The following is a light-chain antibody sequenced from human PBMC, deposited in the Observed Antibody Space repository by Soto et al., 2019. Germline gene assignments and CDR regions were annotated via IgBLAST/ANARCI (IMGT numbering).Light chain of an antibody. CDR1: QSVSSSY. V-gene: IGKV3-20*01. Sequence: EFVWTQSPGTLSLSPGERATLSCRASQSVSSSYLAWYQQKPGQAPRVLIYGASSRATGIPDRFSGSGSGTDFTLTISRLEPEDFAVYYCQQYGSSPTTFGQGTKVDIK. J-gene: IGKJ1*01. CDR3: QQYGSSPTT. CDR2: GAS.